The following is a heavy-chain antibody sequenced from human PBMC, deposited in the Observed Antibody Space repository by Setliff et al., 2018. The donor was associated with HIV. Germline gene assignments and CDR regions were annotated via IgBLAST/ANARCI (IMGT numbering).Heavy chain of an antibody. Sequence: KTSETLSLTCTVSDSGTYYWSWIRQPAGKGLEWIGRVSSRGDTNYNPSLKSQVTMSVDTSKNQFSLKLTSVTASDTAVYYCARAAAGNTGPFDLWGQGSPVTVSS. J-gene: IGHJ4*02. CDR3: ARAAAGNTGPFDL. D-gene: IGHD4-17*01. CDR1: DSGTYY. V-gene: IGHV4-4*07. CDR2: VSSRGDT.